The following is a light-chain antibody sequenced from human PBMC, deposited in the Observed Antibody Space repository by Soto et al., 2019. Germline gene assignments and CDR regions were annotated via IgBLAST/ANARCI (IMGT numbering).Light chain of an antibody. CDR1: SSNIGSNY. V-gene: IGLV1-47*01. J-gene: IGLJ1*01. CDR2: RNN. CDR3: AAWDDSLSEV. Sequence: QPVLTQPPSASRTPGQRLTISCSGSSSNIGSNYVYWYQQLPGTAPKLLIYRNNQRPSGVPDRFSGSKSGTSASLAISGLRSEHEADYYCAAWDDSLSEVFGTGTKVTVL.